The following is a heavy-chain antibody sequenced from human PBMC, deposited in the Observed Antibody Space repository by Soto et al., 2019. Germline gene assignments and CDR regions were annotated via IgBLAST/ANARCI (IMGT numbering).Heavy chain of an antibody. CDR3: TGSGYSCTWYFVY. Sequence: PSETLSLTCAVYGGSFSGYYWNWIRQPPGKGLEWIGEINHSGSTNYNPSLKSRVTISLDTSKNQFSLKLSSVTAADTAVYYCTGSGYSCTWYFVYWGQGTRVSVSS. CDR2: INHSGST. D-gene: IGHD6-13*01. CDR1: GGSFSGYY. J-gene: IGHJ4*02. V-gene: IGHV4-34*01.